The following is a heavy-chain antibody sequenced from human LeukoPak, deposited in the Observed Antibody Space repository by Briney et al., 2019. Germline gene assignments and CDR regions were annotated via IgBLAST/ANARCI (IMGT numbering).Heavy chain of an antibody. CDR2: IYYSGST. CDR1: GGSISSSSYY. J-gene: IGHJ4*02. CDR3: ATAPGVDFWRGYPFDY. V-gene: IGHV4-39*01. Sequence: PSETLSLTCTVSGGSISSSSYYWGWIRQPPGKGLEWIGSIYYSGSTYYNPSLKSRVTISVDTSKNQFSLKLSSVTAADTAVYYCATAPGVDFWRGYPFDYWGQGTLVTVSS. D-gene: IGHD3-3*01.